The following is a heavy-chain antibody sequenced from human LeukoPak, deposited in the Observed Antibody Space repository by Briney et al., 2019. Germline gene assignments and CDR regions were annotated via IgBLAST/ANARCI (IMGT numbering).Heavy chain of an antibody. J-gene: IGHJ4*02. CDR2: ISYSGGST. CDR1: GFTFSSYA. Sequence: PGGSLRLSCAASGFTFSSYAMSWVRQAPGKGLEGVSVISYSGGSTNYADSVKGRFTISRDNSKNTLYLQMKSIRAEDTAVYYCAKGHRSSGGCYYDYWGQGTLVTVSS. V-gene: IGHV3-23*01. D-gene: IGHD2-15*01. CDR3: AKGHRSSGGCYYDY.